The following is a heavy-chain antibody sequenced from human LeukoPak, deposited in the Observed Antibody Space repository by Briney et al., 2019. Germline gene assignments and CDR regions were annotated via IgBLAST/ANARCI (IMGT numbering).Heavy chain of an antibody. D-gene: IGHD5-18*01. CDR2: INPNSGGT. V-gene: IGHV1-2*02. J-gene: IGHJ4*02. CDR3: AREHVDTAMRSLFAFDY. CDR1: GYMFTGYY. Sequence: GASVKVSCKASGYMFTGYYMHWVRQAPGQGLEWMGWINPNSGGTNYAQKFQGRVTMTRDTSISTAYMELSRLRSDDTAVYYCAREHVDTAMRSLFAFDYWGQGTLVTVSS.